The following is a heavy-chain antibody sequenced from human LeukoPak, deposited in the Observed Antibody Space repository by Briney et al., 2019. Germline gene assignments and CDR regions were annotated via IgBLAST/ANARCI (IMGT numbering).Heavy chain of an antibody. CDR1: GGSISSGGYY. CDR3: ARGRVRGATTWYFDY. D-gene: IGHD1-26*01. J-gene: IGHJ4*02. CDR2: IYYSGST. V-gene: IGHV4-31*03. Sequence: PSETLSLTCTVSGGSISSGGYYWSWIRQHPGNGLEWIGYIYYSGSTYYNPSLKSRVTISVDTSKNQFSLKLSSVTAADTAVYYCARGRVRGATTWYFDYWGQGTLVTVSS.